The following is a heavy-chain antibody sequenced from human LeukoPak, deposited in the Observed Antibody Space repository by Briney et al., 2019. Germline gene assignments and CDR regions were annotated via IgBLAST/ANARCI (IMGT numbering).Heavy chain of an antibody. Sequence: GESLKISCKGSGYTFTSYDINWVRQATGQGLEWMGWMNPNSGNTGYAQKFQGRVTITRNTSISTAYMELSSLRSEDTAVYYCARGGWDYGDYRPVDYWGQGTLVTVSS. CDR2: MNPNSGNT. CDR1: GYTFTSYD. J-gene: IGHJ4*02. V-gene: IGHV1-8*03. D-gene: IGHD4-17*01. CDR3: ARGGWDYGDYRPVDY.